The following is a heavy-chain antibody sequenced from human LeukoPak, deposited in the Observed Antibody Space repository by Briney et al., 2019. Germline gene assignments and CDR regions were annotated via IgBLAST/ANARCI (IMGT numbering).Heavy chain of an antibody. Sequence: SETLSLTCGVSGGSISSTNWWTWVCQPPGEGLEWIGEVHLSGRTNYNPSLESRVTMSVDMSENHISLKLTSVTAADTAVYYCAREGGPYRPLDYSGQGTLVTVSS. V-gene: IGHV4-4*02. CDR1: GGSISSTNW. CDR3: AREGGPYRPLDY. J-gene: IGHJ4*02. CDR2: VHLSGRT.